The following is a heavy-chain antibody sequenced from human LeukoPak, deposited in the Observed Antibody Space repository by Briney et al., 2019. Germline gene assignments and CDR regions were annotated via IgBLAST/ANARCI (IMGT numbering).Heavy chain of an antibody. V-gene: IGHV4-59*01. CDR2: IYYSGST. CDR3: ARAGFLAHFDY. J-gene: IGHJ4*02. D-gene: IGHD3-3*01. CDR1: GGSISSYY. Sequence: PSETLSLTCTVSGGSISSYYWSWIRQPPGKGLEWIGYIYYSGSTNYNPSLKSRVTISVDTSKNQFSLKLSSVTAADTAVYYCARAGFLAHFDYWGQGTLVTVSP.